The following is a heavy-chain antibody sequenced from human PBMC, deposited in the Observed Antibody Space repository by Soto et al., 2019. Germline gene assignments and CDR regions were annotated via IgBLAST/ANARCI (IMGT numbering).Heavy chain of an antibody. Sequence: EVQLLESGGGLVQPGGSLRLSCAGSGFTFNSYAMTWVRQAPGRGLEWFSCVSGSGTNTYYADSVKGRFTISRDNSRNMLFLQMNRLRAEDTAVYYCAKALNYDSSGYYRMGRAFDYWGQGTLVTVSS. CDR1: GFTFNSYA. J-gene: IGHJ4*02. D-gene: IGHD3-22*01. CDR2: VSGSGTNT. V-gene: IGHV3-23*01. CDR3: AKALNYDSSGYYRMGRAFDY.